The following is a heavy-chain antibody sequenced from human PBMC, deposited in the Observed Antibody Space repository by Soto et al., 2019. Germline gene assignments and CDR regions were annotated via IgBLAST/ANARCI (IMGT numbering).Heavy chain of an antibody. CDR1: GYTFTSYG. D-gene: IGHD3-10*01. V-gene: IGHV1-18*01. CDR2: ISAYNGNT. Sequence: ASVKVSCKASGYTFTSYGISWVRQAPGQGLEWMGWISAYNGNTNYAQKLQGRVTMTTDTSTSTAYMELRSLRSDDTAVYYCARHDLLYGEESWFDPWGQGTLVTVSS. CDR3: ARHDLLYGEESWFDP. J-gene: IGHJ5*02.